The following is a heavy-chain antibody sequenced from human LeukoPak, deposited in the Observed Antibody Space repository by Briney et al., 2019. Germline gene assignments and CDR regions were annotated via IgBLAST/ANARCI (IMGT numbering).Heavy chain of an antibody. CDR3: AKGDSSGYYYSPYYYYYYYMDV. J-gene: IGHJ6*03. V-gene: IGHV3-23*01. Sequence: GGSLRLSCAASGFTFSSYGMSWVRQAPGKGLEWVSGISSIDGSTYYADSVKGRFTVSRDNSKNTLYLQMNSLRAEDTAVYYCAKGDSSGYYYSPYYYYYYYMDVWGKGTTVTVSS. CDR2: ISSIDGST. D-gene: IGHD3-22*01. CDR1: GFTFSSYG.